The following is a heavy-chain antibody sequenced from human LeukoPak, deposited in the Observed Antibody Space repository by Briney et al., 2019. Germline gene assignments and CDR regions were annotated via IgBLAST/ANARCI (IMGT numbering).Heavy chain of an antibody. CDR2: INYSGST. CDR1: GGSFSSYY. J-gene: IGHJ3*02. D-gene: IGHD3-3*01. Sequence: PSETLSLTCVVYGGSFSSYYWSWLRQPPGKRLEWIGEINYSGSTDHNPSLKSRVTISVDTSKNQFSLRLSSVTAADTAVYYCARGDNVLRFLEVDAFDIWGQGTMVTVCS. V-gene: IGHV4-34*01. CDR3: ARGDNVLRFLEVDAFDI.